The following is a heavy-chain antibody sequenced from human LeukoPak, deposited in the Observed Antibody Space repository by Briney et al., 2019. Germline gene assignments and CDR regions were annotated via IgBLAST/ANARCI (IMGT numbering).Heavy chain of an antibody. CDR2: IIPIFGTA. V-gene: IGHV1-69*13. D-gene: IGHD7-27*01. J-gene: IGHJ2*01. Sequence: ASVKVSCKASGGTFSSYAISWVRQAPGQGLEWMGGIIPIFGTANYAQKFQGRVTITADESTSTAYMELSSLRSEDTAVYYCARGPPLTGTAHSDWYFDLWGRGTLVTVSS. CDR3: ARGPPLTGTAHSDWYFDL. CDR1: GGTFSSYA.